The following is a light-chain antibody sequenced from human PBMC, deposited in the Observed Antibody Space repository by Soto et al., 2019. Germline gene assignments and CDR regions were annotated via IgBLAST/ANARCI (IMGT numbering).Light chain of an antibody. CDR3: ASYTSKNTLYV. CDR1: SSDVGGYDY. CDR2: DVG. V-gene: IGLV2-14*03. Sequence: QSALTQPASVSGSPGQTITISCTGTSSDVGGYDYVSWYQQHPGKVPKVMIYDVGNRPSGVSNRFSGSKSGNTASLTISGLQAEDEADYYCASYTSKNTLYVFGTGTQLTVL. J-gene: IGLJ1*01.